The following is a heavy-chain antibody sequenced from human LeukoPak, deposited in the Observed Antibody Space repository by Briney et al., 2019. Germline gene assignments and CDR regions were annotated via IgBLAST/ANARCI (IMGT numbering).Heavy chain of an antibody. CDR3: ATAELPNYYDSSGYSLFDP. D-gene: IGHD3-22*01. V-gene: IGHV1-24*01. J-gene: IGHJ5*02. CDR2: FDPEDGET. CDR1: GYTLTELS. Sequence: GASVKLSCKVSGYTLTELSMHWVRQAPGKGLEWMGGFDPEDGETIYAQKFQGRVTMTEDTSTDTAYMELSSLRSEDTAVYYCATAELPNYYDSSGYSLFDPWGQGTLVTVSS.